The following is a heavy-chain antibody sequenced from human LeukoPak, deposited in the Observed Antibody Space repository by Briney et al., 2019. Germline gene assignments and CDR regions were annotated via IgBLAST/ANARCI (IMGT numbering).Heavy chain of an antibody. CDR1: GFTFSSYS. D-gene: IGHD3-3*01. J-gene: IGHJ6*02. V-gene: IGHV3-21*01. Sequence: GGSLRLSCAASGFTFSSYSMNWVRQAPGKGLEWVSSISSSSSYIYYADSVKGRFTISRDNAKNSLYLQVNSLRAEDTAVYYCARAYYDFWSGYLFYYGMDVWGQGTTVTVSS. CDR2: ISSSSSYI. CDR3: ARAYYDFWSGYLFYYGMDV.